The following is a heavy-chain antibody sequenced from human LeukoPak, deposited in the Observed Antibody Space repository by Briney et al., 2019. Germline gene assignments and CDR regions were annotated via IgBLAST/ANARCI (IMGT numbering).Heavy chain of an antibody. Sequence: GGSLRLPCAASGFTFSNFWMSWVRQAPGTGLEWVANIKEDGRDKYYVDSVKGRFTISRDNAKNSLYLQMNSLRAEDTAVYYCARDHYFKIDYWGQGTLVTVSS. D-gene: IGHD2/OR15-2a*01. CDR2: IKEDGRDK. V-gene: IGHV3-7*05. CDR1: GFTFSNFW. J-gene: IGHJ4*02. CDR3: ARDHYFKIDY.